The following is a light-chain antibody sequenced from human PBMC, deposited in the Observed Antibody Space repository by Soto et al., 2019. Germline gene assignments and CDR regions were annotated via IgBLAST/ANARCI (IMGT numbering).Light chain of an antibody. CDR3: SSYTSSSTEV. CDR2: DVS. J-gene: IGLJ1*01. CDR1: SSDVGAYIY. Sequence: QSALTQPASVSGSPGQSIAISCTGTSSDVGAYIYVSWYQHHPGKAPKLILYDVSVRPSGVSDRFSGSKSGNTASLTISGLQPEDEADYYCSSYTSSSTEVFGTGTKLTVL. V-gene: IGLV2-14*03.